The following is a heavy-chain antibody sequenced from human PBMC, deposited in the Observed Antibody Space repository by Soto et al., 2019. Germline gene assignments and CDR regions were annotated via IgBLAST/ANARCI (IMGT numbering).Heavy chain of an antibody. CDR3: ARGSHYLSTGYYFDN. V-gene: IGHV1-69*01. J-gene: IGHJ5*02. Sequence: QVQLVQSGAEVKEPGSSVKVSCKVSGGVFSNYALTWVRQAPGLGLEWVGGIVPVFGTPNYAPKFQDRVTVTADESTRTGYMELSSLTSEDTAMYSCARGSHYLSTGYYFDNWGQGTLVTVSS. CDR2: IVPVFGTP. D-gene: IGHD3-22*01. CDR1: GGVFSNYA.